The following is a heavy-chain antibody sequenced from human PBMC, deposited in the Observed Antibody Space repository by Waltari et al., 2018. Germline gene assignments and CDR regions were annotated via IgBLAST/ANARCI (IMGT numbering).Heavy chain of an antibody. J-gene: IGHJ6*02. Sequence: QVQLQESGPGLVKPSETLSLTCTVSGGSISSYYWSWIRQPPGKGLEWIGYIYYSGSTNYNPSLKSRVTISVDTSKNQFSLKLSSVTAADTAVYYCARIDGIDSSSWAYYYYGMDVWGQGTTVTVSS. CDR2: IYYSGST. CDR3: ARIDGIDSSSWAYYYYGMDV. CDR1: GGSISSYY. D-gene: IGHD6-13*01. V-gene: IGHV4-59*13.